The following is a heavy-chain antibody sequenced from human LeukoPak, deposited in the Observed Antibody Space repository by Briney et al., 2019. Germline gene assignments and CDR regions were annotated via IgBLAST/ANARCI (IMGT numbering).Heavy chain of an antibody. CDR2: IWYDGSNK. CDR3: ARAPSARHNYFDY. J-gene: IGHJ4*02. CDR1: GFTFSSYG. V-gene: IGHV3-33*01. Sequence: GGSLRPSCAASGFTFSSYGMHWVRKAPGKGLEWVAVIWYDGSNKYYADSVKGRFTISRDNSKNTLYLQMNSLRAEDTAVYYCARAPSARHNYFDYWGQGTLVTVSS. D-gene: IGHD6-6*01.